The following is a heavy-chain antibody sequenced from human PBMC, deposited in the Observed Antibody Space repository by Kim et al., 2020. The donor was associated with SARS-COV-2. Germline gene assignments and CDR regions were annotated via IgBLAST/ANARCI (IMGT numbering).Heavy chain of an antibody. CDR1: GFTFSSYS. D-gene: IGHD6-19*01. CDR2: ISSSSSTI. CDR3: ARDRASIAVAGTRNGMDV. Sequence: GGSLRLSCAASGFTFSSYSMNWVRQAPGKGLEWVSYISSSSSTIYYADSVKGRFTISRDNAKNSLYLQMNSLRDEDTAVYYCARDRASIAVAGTRNGMDVWGQGTTVTVSS. J-gene: IGHJ6*02. V-gene: IGHV3-48*02.